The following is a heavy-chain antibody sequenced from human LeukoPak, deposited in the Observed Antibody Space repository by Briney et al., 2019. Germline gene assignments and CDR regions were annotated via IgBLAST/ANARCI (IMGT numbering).Heavy chain of an antibody. V-gene: IGHV3-23*01. CDR2: FSGFSGNT. CDR3: ARDRPHNWFDP. J-gene: IGHJ5*02. CDR1: GFPFSSSV. Sequence: PGGSLRLSCVASGFPFSSSVMSWVRQAPGKGLEWVSTFSGFSGNTYYADCVKGRFTISRDNAKNTLYLQMNSLRVEDTAIYYCARDRPHNWFDPWGQGTLVTVSS.